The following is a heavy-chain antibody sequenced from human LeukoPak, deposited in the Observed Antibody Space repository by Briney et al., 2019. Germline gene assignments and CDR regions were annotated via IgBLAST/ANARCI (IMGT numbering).Heavy chain of an antibody. Sequence: TSGTLSLTCTVSGGSISSYYWSWIRQPPGKGLEWIGHIHNSGNTNYNPSLKSRVTLSVDTSKNQFSLKLSSVTAADTAVYYCAREGTTGRNLNWFDSWGQGTLVTVSS. CDR3: AREGTTGRNLNWFDS. J-gene: IGHJ5*01. V-gene: IGHV4-59*01. CDR1: GGSISSYY. D-gene: IGHD1-1*01. CDR2: IHNSGNT.